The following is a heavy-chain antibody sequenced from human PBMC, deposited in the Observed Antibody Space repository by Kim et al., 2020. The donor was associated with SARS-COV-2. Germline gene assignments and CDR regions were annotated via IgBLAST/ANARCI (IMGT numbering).Heavy chain of an antibody. V-gene: IGHV3-23*01. CDR3: AKLSGMDV. CDR2: GGST. Sequence: GGSTAYADSVKGRFTISRDNSKNTLYLQMNSLRAEDTAVYYCAKLSGMDVWGQGTTVTVSS. J-gene: IGHJ6*02.